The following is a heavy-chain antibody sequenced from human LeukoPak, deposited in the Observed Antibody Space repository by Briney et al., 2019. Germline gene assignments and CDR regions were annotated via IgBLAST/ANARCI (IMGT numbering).Heavy chain of an antibody. J-gene: IGHJ4*02. Sequence: ASVKVSCKASGYTFSSYYMHWVRQPPGQGLEWMGIINPSGGSTSYAQKFQGRVTMNRHTSTSTVYMELSSLRSEDTDVYYCARDPIPYSSSWTFDYWGQGTLVTVSS. V-gene: IGHV1-46*01. D-gene: IGHD6-13*01. CDR3: ARDPIPYSSSWTFDY. CDR1: GYTFSSYY. CDR2: INPSGGST.